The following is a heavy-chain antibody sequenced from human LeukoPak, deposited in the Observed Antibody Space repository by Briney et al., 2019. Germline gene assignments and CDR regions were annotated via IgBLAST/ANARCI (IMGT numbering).Heavy chain of an antibody. D-gene: IGHD3-10*01. CDR2: ISAYNGNT. J-gene: IGHJ4*02. V-gene: IGHV1-18*01. CDR3: ARGVTYYYGSGSALFDC. Sequence: ASVKVSCKASGYTFTSYGISWVRQAPGQGLEWMGWISAYNGNTNYAQKLQGRVTMTTDTSTSTAYMGLRSLRSDDTAVYYCARGVTYYYGSGSALFDCWGQGTLVTVSS. CDR1: GYTFTSYG.